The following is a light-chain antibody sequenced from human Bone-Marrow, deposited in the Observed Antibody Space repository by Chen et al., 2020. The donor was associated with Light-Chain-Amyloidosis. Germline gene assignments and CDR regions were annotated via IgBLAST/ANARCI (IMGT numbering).Light chain of an antibody. CDR1: SGSIATNY. Sequence: NFMLTQTHSVSEYPGKTVIISCTRSSGSIATNYVQWYQQRPGSSPTTVIYEDDQRPSGVPDRFSGSIDRSSNSASLTISGLKTEDEADYYCQSYQGSSQGVFGGGTKLTVL. V-gene: IGLV6-57*01. CDR3: QSYQGSSQGV. CDR2: EDD. J-gene: IGLJ3*02.